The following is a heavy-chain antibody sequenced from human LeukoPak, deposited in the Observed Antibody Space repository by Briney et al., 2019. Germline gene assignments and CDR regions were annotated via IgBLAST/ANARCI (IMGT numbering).Heavy chain of an antibody. CDR2: ISGSGGST. CDR3: AGEYYYDSSGSPGGALFDY. D-gene: IGHD3-22*01. V-gene: IGHV3-23*01. Sequence: PGGSLRLSCAASGFTFSSYAMSWVRQAPGKGLEWVSAISGSGGSTYYADSVKGWFTISRDNSKNTLYLQMNSLRAEDTAVYYCAGEYYYDSSGSPGGALFDYWGQGTLVTVSS. CDR1: GFTFSSYA. J-gene: IGHJ4*02.